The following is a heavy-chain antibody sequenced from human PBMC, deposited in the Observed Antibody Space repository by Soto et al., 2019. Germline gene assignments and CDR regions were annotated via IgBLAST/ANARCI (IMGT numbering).Heavy chain of an antibody. V-gene: IGHV1-69*01. CDR3: ARGWGSDSTTYYYAY. D-gene: IGHD3-22*01. CDR2: VTPIFGKA. CDR1: GGTFSSST. J-gene: IGHJ4*02. Sequence: QVQLVQSGAEVRRPGSSVRVSCKASGGTFSSSTISWVRQAPGQGLEWVGWVTPIFGKANYAQKIQGRVTITADESTCPDYMALSSLRSEDTALYFCARGWGSDSTTYYYAYWGQGTSVTVSS.